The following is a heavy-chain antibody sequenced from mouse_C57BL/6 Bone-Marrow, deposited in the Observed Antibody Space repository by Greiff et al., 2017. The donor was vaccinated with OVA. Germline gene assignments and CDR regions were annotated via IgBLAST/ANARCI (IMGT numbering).Heavy chain of an antibody. V-gene: IGHV5-12*01. Sequence: EVQGVESGGGLVQPGGSLKLSCAASGFTFSDYYMYWVRQTPEKRLEWVAYISNGGGSTYYPDTVKGRFTISRDNAKNTLYLQMSRLKSEDTAMYYCARRGYSNLDYWGQGTSVTVSS. CDR2: ISNGGGST. CDR1: GFTFSDYY. D-gene: IGHD2-5*01. CDR3: ARRGYSNLDY. J-gene: IGHJ4*01.